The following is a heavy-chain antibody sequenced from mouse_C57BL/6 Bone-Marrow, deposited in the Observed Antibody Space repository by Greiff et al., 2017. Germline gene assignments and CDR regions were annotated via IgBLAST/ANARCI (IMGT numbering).Heavy chain of an antibody. J-gene: IGHJ3*01. D-gene: IGHD2-3*01. CDR3: ARTYLYDGYYVAWFAY. Sequence: VQRVESGPGLVQPSQSLSITCTVSGFSLTSYGVHWVRQSPGKGLEWLGVIWSGGSTDYNAAFISRLSISKDNSKSQVFFKMNSLQADDTAIYYCARTYLYDGYYVAWFAYWGQGTLVTVSA. CDR2: IWSGGST. V-gene: IGHV2-2*01. CDR1: GFSLTSYG.